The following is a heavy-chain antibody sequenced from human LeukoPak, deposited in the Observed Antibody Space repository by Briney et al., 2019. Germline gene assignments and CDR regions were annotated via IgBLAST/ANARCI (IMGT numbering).Heavy chain of an antibody. D-gene: IGHD3-10*01. CDR3: ARGNSGSYFDY. Sequence: ASVKVSCKASGYTFTSYAMNWVRQAPGQGLEWMGWINTNTGHPTYAQGFTGRFVFSLDTSVSTAYLQISSLKAEDTAVYFCARGNSGSYFDYWGQGTLVTVSS. CDR1: GYTFTSYA. J-gene: IGHJ4*02. CDR2: INTNTGHP. V-gene: IGHV7-4-1*02.